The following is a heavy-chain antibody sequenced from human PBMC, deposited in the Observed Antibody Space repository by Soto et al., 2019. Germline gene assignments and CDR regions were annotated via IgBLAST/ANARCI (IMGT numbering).Heavy chain of an antibody. Sequence: SETLSLTCTVSGGSISSYYWSWIRQPPGKGLEWIGYIYYSGSTNYNPSLKSRVTISVDTSKNQFSLKLSSVTAADTAAYYCARFTGDYFDYWGQGTLVTVSS. CDR1: GGSISSYY. CDR2: IYYSGST. J-gene: IGHJ4*02. CDR3: ARFTGDYFDY. V-gene: IGHV4-59*01. D-gene: IGHD3-16*01.